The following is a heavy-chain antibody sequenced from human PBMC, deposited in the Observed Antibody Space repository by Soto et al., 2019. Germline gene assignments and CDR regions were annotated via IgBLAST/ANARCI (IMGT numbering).Heavy chain of an antibody. CDR1: GYSFTGHY. D-gene: IGHD2-21*01. CDR2: INPHSGDT. CDR3: ATTVVRTMSPYFDS. J-gene: IGHJ4*02. V-gene: IGHV1-2*02. Sequence: QVQLVQSGAEVKQPGASVKVSCKASGYSFTGHYMHWVRQAPGQGLEWMGWINPHSGDTNYAQKLQGRVTMTRDTSISTAYMEMNRVKSDDTAVYYCATTVVRTMSPYFDSWGQGTLVTVST.